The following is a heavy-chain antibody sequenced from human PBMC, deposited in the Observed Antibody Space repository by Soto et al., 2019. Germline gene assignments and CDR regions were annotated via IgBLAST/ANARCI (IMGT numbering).Heavy chain of an antibody. Sequence: GGSLRLSCAASGFTLSGYAMDWVRQAPGKGLEYVSGISSNGVGTYYANSVQGRFTISRDNSKNTVYLQMGSLRPEDMAVYYCARPARPQFYYMDGWGKGTTVTVSS. CDR1: GFTLSGYA. CDR3: ARPARPQFYYMDG. V-gene: IGHV3-64*01. D-gene: IGHD6-6*01. J-gene: IGHJ6*03. CDR2: ISSNGVGT.